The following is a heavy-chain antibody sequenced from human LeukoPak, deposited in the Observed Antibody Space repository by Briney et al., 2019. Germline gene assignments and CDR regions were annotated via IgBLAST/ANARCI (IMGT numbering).Heavy chain of an antibody. Sequence: SETLSLTCTVSGYSISSAYYWGWLRQPPGKGLEWIGSISHSGTTYNSPSLKSRVTISLATSKNQFSLRLSSVTAADTAVYYCARGTSTIVATFSYWGQGTLITVSS. CDR2: ISHSGTT. J-gene: IGHJ4*02. CDR3: ARGTSTIVATFSY. CDR1: GYSISSAYY. V-gene: IGHV4-38-2*02. D-gene: IGHD5-12*01.